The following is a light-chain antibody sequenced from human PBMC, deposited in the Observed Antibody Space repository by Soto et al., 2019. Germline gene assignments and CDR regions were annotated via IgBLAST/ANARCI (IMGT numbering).Light chain of an antibody. Sequence: DIQMTQSPSTLSASVGDRVTITCRASQSISSWLAWYQQKPGKAPKLLIYKASSLESGVPSRFSGSGSGTEFALTISSLQPDGFATYYCQQYNRYSTFGQGTKVEI. CDR2: KAS. CDR1: QSISSW. CDR3: QQYNRYST. J-gene: IGKJ1*01. V-gene: IGKV1-5*03.